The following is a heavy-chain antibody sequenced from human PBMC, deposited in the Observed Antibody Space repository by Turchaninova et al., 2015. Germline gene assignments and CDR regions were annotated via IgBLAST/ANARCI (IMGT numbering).Heavy chain of an antibody. CDR1: GYPLYSNG. D-gene: IGHD3-22*01. J-gene: IGHJ4*02. CDR3: ARDRGYYYDSSGYRD. V-gene: IGHV1-18*04. Sequence: QVQLVQSGAEVKKPGASVKASGKGWGYPLYSNGISGGRQAPGQGLEWMGWISAYNGNTNYAQKLQGRGTMTTDTSTSTAYMELRSLRSDDTAVYYCARDRGYYYDSSGYRDWGQGTLVTVSS. CDR2: ISAYNGNT.